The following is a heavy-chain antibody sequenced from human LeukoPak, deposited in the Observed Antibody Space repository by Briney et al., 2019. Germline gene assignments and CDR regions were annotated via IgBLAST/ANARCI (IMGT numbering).Heavy chain of an antibody. D-gene: IGHD6-6*01. CDR3: ARAIAAWGAYSDY. V-gene: IGHV3-30*04. CDR1: GFTFSGYA. CDR2: ISYDGSNK. J-gene: IGHJ4*02. Sequence: GRSLRLSCAASGFTFSGYAMHWVRQAPGKGLEWVAVISYDGSNKYYADSVKGRFTISRDNSKNTLYLQMNSLRAEDTAVYYCARAIAAWGAYSDYWGQGTLVTVSS.